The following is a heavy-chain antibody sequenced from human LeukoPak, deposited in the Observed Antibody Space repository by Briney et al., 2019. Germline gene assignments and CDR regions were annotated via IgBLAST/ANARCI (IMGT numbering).Heavy chain of an antibody. V-gene: IGHV3-53*01. CDR1: GFTVSSSF. CDR2: IYSGGST. D-gene: IGHD4-11*01. Sequence: GGSLRLSCAASGFTVSSSFMSWVRQAPGKGLEWVSVIYSGGSTYYADSVKGRFTISRDNSKNTLYLQMNSLRADDTAVYYCVRDGVDYSFEYWSQGTLVTVSS. J-gene: IGHJ4*02. CDR3: VRDGVDYSFEY.